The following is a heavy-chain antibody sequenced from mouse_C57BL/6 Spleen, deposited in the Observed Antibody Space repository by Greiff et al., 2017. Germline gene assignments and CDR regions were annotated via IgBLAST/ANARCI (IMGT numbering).Heavy chain of an antibody. CDR3: ARDDGGY. V-gene: IGHV1-59*01. CDR2: IDPSDSYT. D-gene: IGHD2-3*01. J-gene: IGHJ4*01. CDR1: GSTFTSYW. Sequence: VQLHQPGAELVRPGTSVQLSCTASGSTFTSYWMHWVKQRPGQGLEWIGVIDPSDSYTNYNQKFKGKATLTVYTSSSTAYMQLSSLTSEDSAVYYCARDDGGYWGQGTSVTVSS.